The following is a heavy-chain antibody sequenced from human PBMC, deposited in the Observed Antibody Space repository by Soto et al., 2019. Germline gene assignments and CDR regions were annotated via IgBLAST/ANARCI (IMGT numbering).Heavy chain of an antibody. CDR2: ISAYNGNT. D-gene: IGHD2-2*01. CDR1: GYTFTSYG. CDR3: ARSGGYCISTSCYYYYGMDV. J-gene: IGHJ6*02. Sequence: ASVKVSCKASGYTFTSYGISWVRQAPGQGLEWMGWISAYNGNTNYAQKLQGRVTMTTDTSTSTAYMELRSLRSDDTAVYYCARSGGYCISTSCYYYYGMDVWGQGTTVTVS. V-gene: IGHV1-18*01.